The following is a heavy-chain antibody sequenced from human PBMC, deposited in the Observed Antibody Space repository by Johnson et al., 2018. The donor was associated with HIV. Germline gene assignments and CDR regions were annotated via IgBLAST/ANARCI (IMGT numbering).Heavy chain of an antibody. J-gene: IGHJ3*02. CDR2: TSYDGSNK. V-gene: IGHV3-30*18. D-gene: IGHD6-6*01. CDR3: AKSSSSFGAFDI. CDR1: GFTFSSYA. Sequence: QVQLVESGGGVVQPGRSLRLSCAASGFTFSSYAMHWVRQAPGKGLEWVAVTSYDGSNKYYADSVKGRFTISRDNSKNTLYLQMNSLRAEDTAVYYCAKSSSSFGAFDIWGQGTMVTVSS.